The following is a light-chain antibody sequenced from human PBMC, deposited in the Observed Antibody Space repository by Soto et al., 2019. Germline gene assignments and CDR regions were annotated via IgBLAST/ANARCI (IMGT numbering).Light chain of an antibody. CDR1: SSDVGGYNY. CDR2: EVS. Sequence: QSVLTQPASVSGSPGQSIAISCTGTSSDVGGYNYVSWYQHLPGKAPRLVIYEVSNRPSGVSNRFSASKSGNTASLTIAGLQPEDEADYYCRSYTRSTTFVFGTGTKLTVL. CDR3: RSYTRSTTFV. V-gene: IGLV2-14*01. J-gene: IGLJ1*01.